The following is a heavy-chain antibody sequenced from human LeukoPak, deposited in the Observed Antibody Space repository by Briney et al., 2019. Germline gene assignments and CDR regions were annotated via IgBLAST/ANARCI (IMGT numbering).Heavy chain of an antibody. CDR2: IYHSGST. CDR3: ARGSPPDV. D-gene: IGHD2-15*01. CDR1: GGSISSGGYY. V-gene: IGHV4-30-2*01. Sequence: SETLSLTCTVSGGSISSGGYYWSWIRQPPGKGLEWIGCIYHSGSTYYNPSLKSRVTISVDRSKNQFSLKLSSVTAADTAVYYCARGSPPDVWGKGTTVTVSS. J-gene: IGHJ6*04.